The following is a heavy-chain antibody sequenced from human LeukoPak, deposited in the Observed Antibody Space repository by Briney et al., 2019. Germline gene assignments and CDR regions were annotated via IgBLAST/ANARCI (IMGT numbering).Heavy chain of an antibody. CDR1: GFTFSSYG. D-gene: IGHD6-13*01. Sequence: GRSLRLSCGASGFTFSSYGMHWVRQAPGKGLEWVAVIWYDGSNKYYADSVKGRFTISRDNSKNTLYLQMNSLRAEDTAVYYCARDLGSYSSSWYGAYYYGMDVWGKGTTVTVSS. CDR3: ARDLGSYSSSWYGAYYYGMDV. CDR2: IWYDGSNK. V-gene: IGHV3-33*01. J-gene: IGHJ6*04.